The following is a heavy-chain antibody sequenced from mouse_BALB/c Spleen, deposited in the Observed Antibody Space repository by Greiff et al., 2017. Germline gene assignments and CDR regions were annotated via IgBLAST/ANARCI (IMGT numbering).Heavy chain of an antibody. CDR1: GFTFRSYG. Sequence: EVQLVESGGDLVKPGGSLKLPCAASGFTFRSYGMSWVRPHPDKRLEWIATISSGGSYTYYPDSVKGRFTISRDHAKNTLYLQMSSMKSEDTAMYYYERREYVKETSIFADWGRGTVGTV. CDR2: ISSGGSYT. D-gene: IGHD2-10*02. J-gene: IGHJ3*01. CDR3: ERREYVKETSIFAD. V-gene: IGHV5-6*01.